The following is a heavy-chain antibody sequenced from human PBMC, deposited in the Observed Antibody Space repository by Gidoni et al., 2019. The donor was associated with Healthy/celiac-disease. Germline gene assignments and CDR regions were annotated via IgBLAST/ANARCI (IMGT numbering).Heavy chain of an antibody. CDR1: GFTFDDYA. D-gene: IGHD3-3*01. J-gene: IGHJ6*02. CDR2: ISWNSGSI. CDR3: AKDIGYYDFWSGSPLYYGMDV. Sequence: EVQLVESGGGLVQPGRSLRLSCAASGFTFDDYAMHWVRQAPGKGLEWVSGISWNSGSIGYADSVKGRFTISRDNAKNSLYLQMNSLRAEDTALYYCAKDIGYYDFWSGSPLYYGMDVWGQGTTVTVSS. V-gene: IGHV3-9*01.